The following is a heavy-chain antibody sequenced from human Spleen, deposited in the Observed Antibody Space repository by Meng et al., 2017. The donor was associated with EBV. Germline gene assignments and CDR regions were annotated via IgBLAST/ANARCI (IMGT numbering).Heavy chain of an antibody. Sequence: LPLRGSGPGLGKPPETLSRTCTASGGSVSISSNYWGWIRQPPGKGLEWIGSVHYSGNTYHNPSLQSRVTISVDLSKNQFSLKLRSVTAADTAVYYCTRDTTGIAAAVMLDYWGQGTLVTVSS. CDR2: VHYSGNT. J-gene: IGHJ4*02. CDR3: TRDTTGIAAAVMLDY. V-gene: IGHV4-39*07. D-gene: IGHD6-13*01. CDR1: GGSVSISSNY.